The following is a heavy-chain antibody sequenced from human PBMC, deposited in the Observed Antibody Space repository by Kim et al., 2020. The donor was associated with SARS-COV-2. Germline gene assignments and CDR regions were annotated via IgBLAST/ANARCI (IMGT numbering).Heavy chain of an antibody. Sequence: GGSLRLSCAASGYTFSSYSISWVRQAPGKGLEWISYITSSSTIYYADSVKGRFTISRDNAKSSLFLQMDSLRDEDTAVYYCARDKSTGVRGFYFNTWGQGTLVTVSS. CDR1: GYTFSSYS. V-gene: IGHV3-48*02. CDR3: ARDKSTGVRGFYFNT. D-gene: IGHD3-10*01. CDR2: ITSSSTI. J-gene: IGHJ5*02.